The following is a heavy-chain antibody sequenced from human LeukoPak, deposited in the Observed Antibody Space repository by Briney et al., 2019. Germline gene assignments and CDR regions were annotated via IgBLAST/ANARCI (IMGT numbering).Heavy chain of an antibody. Sequence: KTSETLSLTCTVSGGSISSSAYHWGWIRQPPGKGLEWIGSIYYSGSTYYNPSLKSRVTISVDTSKNQFSLKLSSVTAADTAVYYCARRWVLEGSAAAGTTEKIRGWFDPWGQGTLVTVSS. J-gene: IGHJ5*02. CDR1: GGSISSSAYH. D-gene: IGHD6-13*01. CDR2: IYYSGST. V-gene: IGHV4-39*01. CDR3: ARRWVLEGSAAAGTTEKIRGWFDP.